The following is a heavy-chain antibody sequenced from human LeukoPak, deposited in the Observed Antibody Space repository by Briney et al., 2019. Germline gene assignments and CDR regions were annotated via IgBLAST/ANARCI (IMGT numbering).Heavy chain of an antibody. D-gene: IGHD3-22*01. J-gene: IGHJ4*02. Sequence: SVKVSCKASGGTFSSYAISWVRQAPGQGLEWMGRIIPIFGTANYAQKFQGRATITTDESTSTAYMELSSLRSEDTAVYYCARGRYCDSSGPFDYWGQGTLVTVSS. CDR3: ARGRYCDSSGPFDY. CDR1: GGTFSSYA. V-gene: IGHV1-69*05. CDR2: IIPIFGTA.